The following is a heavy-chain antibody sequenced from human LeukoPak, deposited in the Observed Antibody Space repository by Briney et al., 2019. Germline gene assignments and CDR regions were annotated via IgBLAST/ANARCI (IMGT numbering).Heavy chain of an antibody. CDR1: GFTFKSYR. V-gene: IGHV3-48*04. J-gene: IGHJ6*03. Sequence: GGSLRLSCAASGFTFKSYRMTWVRQAPGKGLEWVSYISSSGSTIYYADSVKGRFTISRDNAKNSLYLQMNSLRAEDTAVYYCAGGDGNYNYYYYMDVWGKGTTVTVSS. D-gene: IGHD1-7*01. CDR2: ISSSGSTI. CDR3: AGGDGNYNYYYYMDV.